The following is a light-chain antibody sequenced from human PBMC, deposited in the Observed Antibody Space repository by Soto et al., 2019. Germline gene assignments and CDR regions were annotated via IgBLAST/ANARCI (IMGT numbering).Light chain of an antibody. CDR1: SSDVGGYNY. J-gene: IGLJ2*01. CDR3: SSYAVV. V-gene: IGLV2-8*01. CDR2: EVS. Sequence: QSVLTQPPSASGSPGQSVTISCTGTSSDVGGYNYVSWYQKHPAKAPKLMIYEVSKRPSGVPDRFSGSKSGNTASLTVSGLPAEYEADYYCSSYAVVFGGGTKLTVL.